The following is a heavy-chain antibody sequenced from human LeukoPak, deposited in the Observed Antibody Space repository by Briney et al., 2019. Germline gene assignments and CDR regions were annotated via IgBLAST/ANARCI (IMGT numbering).Heavy chain of an antibody. CDR3: ARDLDYYDSSGYAAFDI. Sequence: SVKASCKASGGTFSSYTISWVRQAPGQGLEWMGRIIPILGIANYAQKFQGRVTITADKSTSTAYMELSSLRSEDTAVYYCARDLDYYDSSGYAAFDIWGQGTMVTVSS. D-gene: IGHD3-22*01. CDR1: GGTFSSYT. V-gene: IGHV1-69*04. CDR2: IIPILGIA. J-gene: IGHJ3*02.